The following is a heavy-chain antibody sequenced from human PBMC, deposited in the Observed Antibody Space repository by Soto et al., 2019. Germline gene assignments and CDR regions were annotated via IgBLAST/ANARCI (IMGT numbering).Heavy chain of an antibody. D-gene: IGHD3-10*01. Sequence: QLLESGGGLVQPGGSLRLSCAGSGFTFSTFDIHWVRQAPGKGLEWVSGIGTLSDTFYAASVQGRFTISRQNAKNSVYLQMNSLRAGDTAFYYCARGRSFSYDSTPPPMFDPWGQGTLVTVSS. J-gene: IGHJ5*02. V-gene: IGHV3-13*01. CDR2: IGTLSDT. CDR1: GFTFSTFD. CDR3: ARGRSFSYDSTPPPMFDP.